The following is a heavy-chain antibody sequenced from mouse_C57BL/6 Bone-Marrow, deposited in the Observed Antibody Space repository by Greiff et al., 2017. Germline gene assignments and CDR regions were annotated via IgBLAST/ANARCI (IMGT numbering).Heavy chain of an antibody. V-gene: IGHV1-54*01. D-gene: IGHD2-2*01. CDR2: INPGSGGT. J-gene: IGHJ4*01. Sequence: VQLQQSGAELVRPGTSVKVSCKASGYAFTNYLIEWVKQRPGQGLEWIGVINPGSGGTNYNEKFKGKATLTADKSSSTAYMQLSSLTSEDSAVYFCARGWLPSLIYALDYWGQGTTVTVSS. CDR3: ARGWLPSLIYALDY. CDR1: GYAFTNYL.